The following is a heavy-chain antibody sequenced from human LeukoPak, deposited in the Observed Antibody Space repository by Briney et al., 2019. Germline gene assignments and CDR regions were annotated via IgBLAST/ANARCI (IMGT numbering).Heavy chain of an antibody. D-gene: IGHD2-15*01. J-gene: IGHJ5*02. CDR3: ARASGGSCYFNWFDP. CDR1: GFTFSSYA. V-gene: IGHV3-30*04. CDR2: ISYDGSNK. Sequence: HPGGSLRLPCAASGFTFSSYAMHWVRQAPGKGLEWVAVISYDGSNKYYADSVKGRFTISRDNSKNTLYLQMNSLRAEDTAVYYCARASGGSCYFNWFDPWGQGTLVTVSS.